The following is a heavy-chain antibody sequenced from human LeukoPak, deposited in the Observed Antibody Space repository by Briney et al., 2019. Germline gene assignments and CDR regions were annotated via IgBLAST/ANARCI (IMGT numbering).Heavy chain of an antibody. V-gene: IGHV1-2*02. Sequence: GASVKVSCKASGYTFSNYYLHWVRQAPGQGLEWMGWINPHSGDANYAQKFQGRVTMTRDTSISTAYMELSRLKSDDTAVYYCARPGGVVTNFYDNWFDPWGQGTLVTVSS. CDR2: INPHSGDA. CDR3: ARPGGVVTNFYDNWFDP. D-gene: IGHD4-23*01. CDR1: GYTFSNYY. J-gene: IGHJ5*02.